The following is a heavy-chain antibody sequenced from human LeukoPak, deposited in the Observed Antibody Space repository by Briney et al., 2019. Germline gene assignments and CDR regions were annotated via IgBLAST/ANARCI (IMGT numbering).Heavy chain of an antibody. J-gene: IGHJ6*03. V-gene: IGHV3-21*01. CDR3: ARDPYSGTYGNTYYYYMDV. CDR2: ITTSSTYT. Sequence: GGSLRLSCEASGFSFSSYNMDWVRQTPGKGLGWISSITTSSTYTSYADSVKGRFTISRDNARNSLYLQMNSLRVEDTAVYYCARDPYSGTYGNTYYYYMDVWGKGTTVTISS. D-gene: IGHD1-26*01. CDR1: GFSFSSYN.